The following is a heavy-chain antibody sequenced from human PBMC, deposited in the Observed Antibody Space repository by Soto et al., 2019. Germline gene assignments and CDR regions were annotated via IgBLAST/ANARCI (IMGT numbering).Heavy chain of an antibody. CDR1: GFTFSSYG. J-gene: IGHJ6*02. CDR3: ARDSGTQGDYGMDV. D-gene: IGHD3-16*01. V-gene: IGHV3-33*01. CDR2: IWYDGSNK. Sequence: GGSLRLSCAASGFTFSSYGMHWVRQAPGKGLEWVAVIWYDGSNKYYADSVKGRFTISRDNSKNTLYLQMNSLRAEDTAVYYCARDSGTQGDYGMDVWGQGTTVTVSS.